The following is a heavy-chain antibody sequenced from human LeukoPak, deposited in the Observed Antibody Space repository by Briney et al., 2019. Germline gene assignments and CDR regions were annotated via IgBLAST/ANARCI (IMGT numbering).Heavy chain of an antibody. D-gene: IGHD2-15*01. J-gene: IGHJ4*02. CDR3: AKDLIPRCSGGSCYTNFDY. CDR1: GFTFSSYW. CDR2: IKQDGSEK. V-gene: IGHV3-7*03. Sequence: GGSLRLSCAASGFTFSSYWMSWVRQAPGKGLEWVANIKQDGSEKYYVDSVKGRFTISRDNAKNSLYLQMNSLRAEDTAVYYCAKDLIPRCSGGSCYTNFDYWGQGTLVTVSS.